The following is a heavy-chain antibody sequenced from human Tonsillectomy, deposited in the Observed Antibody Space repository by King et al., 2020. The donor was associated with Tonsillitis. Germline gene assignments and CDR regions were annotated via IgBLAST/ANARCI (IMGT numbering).Heavy chain of an antibody. V-gene: IGHV3-23*04. CDR2: ISGSGGST. CDR1: GFTFSSYA. J-gene: IGHJ4*02. Sequence: VQLVESGGGLVQPGGSLRLSCAASGFTFSSYAMSWVRQAPGKGLEWVSAISGSGGSTYYADSVKGRFTISRDNSKNTLYLQMNSLRAEDTDVYYRARGYGSSGLYYFDYWGQGTLVTVSS. CDR3: ARGYGSSGLYYFDY. D-gene: IGHD3-22*01.